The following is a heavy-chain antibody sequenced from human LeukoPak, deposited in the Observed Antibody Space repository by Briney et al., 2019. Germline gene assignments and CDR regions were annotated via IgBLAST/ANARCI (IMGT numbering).Heavy chain of an antibody. CDR3: AKDKAPLYSGYDWDLDF. Sequence: PGRSLRLSCAASGFTFHHYAIHWVRQVPGKGLEWVSGISWNSASIGYADSVKGRFTISRDNAKNSVYLQTNSLRAEDTAFYYCAKDKAPLYSGYDWDLDFWGQGTLVTVSS. V-gene: IGHV3-9*01. CDR1: GFTFHHYA. J-gene: IGHJ4*02. D-gene: IGHD5-12*01. CDR2: ISWNSASI.